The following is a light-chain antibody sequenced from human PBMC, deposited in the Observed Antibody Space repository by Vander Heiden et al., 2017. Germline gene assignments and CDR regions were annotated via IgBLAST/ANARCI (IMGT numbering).Light chain of an antibody. CDR1: AVPRQY. V-gene: IGLV3-25*03. CDR3: QSTDISGASVL. CDR2: KDA. Sequence: SSDLTQPPSVSVPPGPTASITCSGDAVPRQYDYWYQQKPGQTPLLVMYKDAERPSAVPERFSGSSSGTTVTLTIGGVQAEDEADYYCQSTDISGASVLFGGGTKLTVL. J-gene: IGLJ2*01.